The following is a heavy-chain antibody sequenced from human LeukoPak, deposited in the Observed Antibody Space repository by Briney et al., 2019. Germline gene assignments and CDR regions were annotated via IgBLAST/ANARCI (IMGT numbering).Heavy chain of an antibody. V-gene: IGHV3-7*01. CDR2: IKEDGSEK. CDR1: GFTFSNYW. CDR3: ARGSRFGVVERDAFDI. J-gene: IGHJ3*02. Sequence: PGGSLRLSCAASGFTFSNYWMSWVRQAPGKGLEWVANIKEDGSEKYYMDSVKGRFTISRDNAKNSLYLQMNSLRAEDTAVYYCARGSRFGVVERDAFDIWGQGTMVTVSS. D-gene: IGHD3-3*01.